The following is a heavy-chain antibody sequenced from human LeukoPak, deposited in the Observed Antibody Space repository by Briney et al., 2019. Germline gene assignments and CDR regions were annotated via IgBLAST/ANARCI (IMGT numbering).Heavy chain of an antibody. Sequence: SEALSLTCTVSGDSISSYYWSWIRQPAGKGLEWIGRIHPSGSTNYNPSLKSRVTLSVDTSKNEFSLKLSSVTAADTAVYYCASLYYYYYMDVWGKGTTVTVSS. V-gene: IGHV4-4*07. CDR2: IHPSGST. CDR1: GDSISSYY. J-gene: IGHJ6*03. CDR3: ASLYYYYYMDV.